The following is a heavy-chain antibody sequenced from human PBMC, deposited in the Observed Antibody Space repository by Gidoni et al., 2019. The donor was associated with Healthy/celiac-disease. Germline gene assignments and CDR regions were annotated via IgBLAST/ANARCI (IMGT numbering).Heavy chain of an antibody. Sequence: TNYAQKFQGRVTMTRDTSISTAYMELSRLRSDDTAVYYCARLLSSGYYYGWFDPWGQGTLVTVSS. D-gene: IGHD3-22*01. CDR2: T. V-gene: IGHV1-2*02. CDR3: ARLLSSGYYYGWFDP. J-gene: IGHJ5*02.